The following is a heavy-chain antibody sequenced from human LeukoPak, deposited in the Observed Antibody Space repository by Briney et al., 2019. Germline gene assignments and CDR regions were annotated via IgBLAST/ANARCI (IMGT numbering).Heavy chain of an antibody. J-gene: IGHJ2*01. CDR2: IYYSGST. CDR1: GGSISSGGYY. V-gene: IGHV4-31*03. Sequence: SETLSLTCTVSGGSISSGGYYWSWIRQHPGKGLEWIGYIYYSGSTYYDPSLKSRVTISVDTSKNQFSLKLSSVTAADTAVYYCARVIVVGRYFDLWGRGTLVTVSS. CDR3: ARVIVVGRYFDL. D-gene: IGHD1-26*01.